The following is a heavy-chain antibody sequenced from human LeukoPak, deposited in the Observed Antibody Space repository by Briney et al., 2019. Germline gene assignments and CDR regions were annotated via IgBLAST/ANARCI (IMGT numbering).Heavy chain of an antibody. J-gene: IGHJ4*02. V-gene: IGHV1-18*01. CDR3: ARRVRYYYGSGSYYEYYFDY. CDR2: ISAYNGNT. D-gene: IGHD3-10*01. Sequence: ASVEVSCKASGYTFTSYGISWVRQAPGQGLEWMGWISAYNGNTNYAQKLQGRVTMTTDTSTSTAYMELRSLRSDDTAVYYCARRVRYYYGSGSYYEYYFDYWGQGTLVTVSS. CDR1: GYTFTSYG.